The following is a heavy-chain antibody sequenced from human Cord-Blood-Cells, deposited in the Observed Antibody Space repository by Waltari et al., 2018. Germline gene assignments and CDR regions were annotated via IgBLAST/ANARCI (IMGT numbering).Heavy chain of an antibody. CDR1: GGSISSGDSY. CDR2: IYYSGST. D-gene: IGHD2-15*01. CDR3: ARVETCWGSGGSCYSYYYYGMDV. V-gene: IGHV4-30-4*01. J-gene: IGHJ6*02. Sequence: QVQLQESGPGLVKPSQTLSLTCTVSGGSISSGDSYWSWIRQPPGKGLEGIGYIYYSGSTYYNPSLKSRVTISVDTSKNQFSLKLSSVTATDTAVYYCARVETCWGSGGSCYSYYYYGMDVWGQGTTVTVSS.